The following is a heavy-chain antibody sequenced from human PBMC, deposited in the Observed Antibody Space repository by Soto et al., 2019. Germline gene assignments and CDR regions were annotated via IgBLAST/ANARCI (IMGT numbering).Heavy chain of an antibody. CDR1: EFPFSNYG. CDR2: ISYDGSNK. CDR3: AGGQYYFDY. Sequence: QVQLVESGGGVVQPGRSLRLSCAASEFPFSNYGMHWVRQAPGKGLEWVAHISYDGSNKHYADSVKGRFTISRDNSENMLFLQMSSLRTEDTAVYYCAGGQYYFDYCGQGTRVSVSS. V-gene: IGHV3-30*03. D-gene: IGHD2-15*01. J-gene: IGHJ4*02.